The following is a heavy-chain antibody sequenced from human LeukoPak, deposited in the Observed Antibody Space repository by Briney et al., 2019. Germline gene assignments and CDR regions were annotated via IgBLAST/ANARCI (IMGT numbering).Heavy chain of an antibody. Sequence: PGGSLRLSCAASGFTFSSYAMSWVRQAPGKGLEWVSATSGSGGSTYYADSVKGRFTISRDNSKNTLYLQMNSLRAEDTAVYYCAKDRGSYSSSPTGYWGQGTLVTVSS. D-gene: IGHD6-13*01. V-gene: IGHV3-23*01. J-gene: IGHJ4*02. CDR1: GFTFSSYA. CDR2: TSGSGGST. CDR3: AKDRGSYSSSPTGY.